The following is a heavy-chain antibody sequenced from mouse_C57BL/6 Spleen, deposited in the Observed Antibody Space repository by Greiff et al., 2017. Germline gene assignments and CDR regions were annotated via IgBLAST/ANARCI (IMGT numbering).Heavy chain of an antibody. CDR2: IYPGDGDT. D-gene: IGHD2-3*01. Sequence: QVHVKQSGAELVKPGASVKISCKASGYAFSSYWMNWVKQRPGKGLEWIGQIYPGDGDTNYNGKFKGKATLTADKSSSTAYMQLSSLTSEDSAVYFCARSGDGYYVFDYWGQGTTLTVSS. CDR3: ARSGDGYYVFDY. J-gene: IGHJ2*01. V-gene: IGHV1-80*01. CDR1: GYAFSSYW.